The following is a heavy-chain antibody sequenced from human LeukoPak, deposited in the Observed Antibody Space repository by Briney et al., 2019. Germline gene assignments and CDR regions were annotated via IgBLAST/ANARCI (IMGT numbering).Heavy chain of an antibody. V-gene: IGHV5-51*01. CDR1: GYNFPTYW. CDR2: IYPGDSDT. J-gene: IGHJ4*02. CDR3: ARLPLQVGPFDF. Sequence: GESLKISCRGSGYNFPTYWIGWVRQMPGKGLEWMGIIYPGDSDTRYSPSFQGQVTISADRSITTAFLQWSSLKASDTAMYYCARLPLQVGPFDFWGQGTLVTVSS.